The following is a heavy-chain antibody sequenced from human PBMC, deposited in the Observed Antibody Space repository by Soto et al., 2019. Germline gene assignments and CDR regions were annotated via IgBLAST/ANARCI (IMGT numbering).Heavy chain of an antibody. V-gene: IGHV1-18*01. D-gene: IGHD3-9*01. CDR3: ARGGYYDITWGKLSHYGLDV. CDR2: ISPYNDYT. Sequence: QVQLVQSAGEVKKPGASVKVSCKASGYTFIRYGITWVRQAPGQGLEWMGWISPYNDYTIYAQKLQGRVTMTTDTSTRTVYLDLRSLTSDGTAVYYCARGGYYDITWGKLSHYGLDVWGQGTSVTVSS. J-gene: IGHJ6*02. CDR1: GYTFIRYG.